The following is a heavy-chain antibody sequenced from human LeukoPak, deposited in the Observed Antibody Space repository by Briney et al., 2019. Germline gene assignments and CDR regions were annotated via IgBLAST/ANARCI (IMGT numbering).Heavy chain of an antibody. D-gene: IGHD1-14*01. CDR2: IYSGGMT. V-gene: IGHV4-39*01. CDR3: ARHFDHPTAYFDS. Sequence: PSETLCLTCTVTGGSISSGDYYWSWLRQPPGTGLEWIASIYSGGMTFYSPSLKSRLTISADTSRNHFSLRLSSVTAAHTALYFCARHFDHPTAYFDSWGQGSLVTVSS. CDR1: GGSISSGDYY. J-gene: IGHJ4*02.